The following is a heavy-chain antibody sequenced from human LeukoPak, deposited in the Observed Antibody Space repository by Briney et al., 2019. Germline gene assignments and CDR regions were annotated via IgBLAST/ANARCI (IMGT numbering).Heavy chain of an antibody. D-gene: IGHD3-10*01. CDR2: ISPSGDST. J-gene: IGHJ4*02. CDR3: AREGFHGRELFPTFDY. Sequence: ASVKVSCKASGYTFTGYYMHWVRQAPGQGLKWMGIISPSGDSTNYAQKFQGRVTMTRDTSTSTVYMELSSLRSEDTAVYYCAREGFHGRELFPTFDYWGQGTLVTVSS. V-gene: IGHV1-46*01. CDR1: GYTFTGYY.